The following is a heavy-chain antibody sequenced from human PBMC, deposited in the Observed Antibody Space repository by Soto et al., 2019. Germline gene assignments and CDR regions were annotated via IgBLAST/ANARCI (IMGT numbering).Heavy chain of an antibody. J-gene: IGHJ4*02. CDR3: ARGGGNFDH. D-gene: IGHD3-16*01. CDR1: GFTFSGNW. V-gene: IGHV3-7*04. Sequence: EVQLVESGGGLVQPGGSLRLTCEASGFTFSGNWMSWVRQAPGKGLEWVANVKQDGSDKYYVDSVKGRFSISRDNTKNSLYLQMNTLRDEDTAFYYCARGGGNFDHWGQGTLVTVSS. CDR2: VKQDGSDK.